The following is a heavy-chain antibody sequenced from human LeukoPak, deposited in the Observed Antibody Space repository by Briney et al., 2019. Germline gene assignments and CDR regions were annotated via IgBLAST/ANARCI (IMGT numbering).Heavy chain of an antibody. CDR1: GYTFTSYA. D-gene: IGHD3-22*01. Sequence: ASVKVSCKASGYTFTSYAMNWVRQAPGQGLEWMGWINTNTGNPTYAQGFTGRFVFSLDTSVSTAYLQISSLKAEDTAVYYCARTRDSSDYYGMDVWGQGTTVTVSS. CDR2: INTNTGNP. V-gene: IGHV7-4-1*02. J-gene: IGHJ6*02. CDR3: ARTRDSSDYYGMDV.